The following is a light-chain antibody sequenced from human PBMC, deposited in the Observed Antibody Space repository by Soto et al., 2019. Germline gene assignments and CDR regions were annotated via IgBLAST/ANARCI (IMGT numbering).Light chain of an antibody. V-gene: IGKV3-11*01. J-gene: IGKJ4*01. CDR3: QQHINPLP. Sequence: EIVLTQSPATLSLSPGERATLSCRASQSVSNYLSWYQQKPGQPPRLLIYDASNRATGIPARFSGTGSGTHVTLTSSSLEPEDFAVYNCQQHINPLPFGGGTKVQIK. CDR2: DAS. CDR1: QSVSNY.